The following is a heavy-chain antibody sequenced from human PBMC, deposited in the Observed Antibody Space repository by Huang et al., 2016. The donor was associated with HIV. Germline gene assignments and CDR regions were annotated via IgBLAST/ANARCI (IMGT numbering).Heavy chain of an antibody. CDR2: IKSKTDGGTT. CDR3: STWGLTAAGGN. J-gene: IGHJ4*02. CDR1: GFTFSNFG. D-gene: IGHD6-13*01. Sequence: EVQLVESGGGLVKPGGSLRLSCAASGFTFSNFGRSWVRQTPGKGLEWVGRIKSKTDGGTTDFAAPVKGRCTISRDDSKNTLYLQMNSLKTEDTAVYYCSTWGLTAAGGNWGQGTLVTVSS. V-gene: IGHV3-15*01.